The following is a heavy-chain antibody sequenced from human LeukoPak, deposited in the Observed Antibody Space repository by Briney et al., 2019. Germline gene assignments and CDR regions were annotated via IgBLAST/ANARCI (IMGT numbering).Heavy chain of an antibody. J-gene: IGHJ6*03. CDR2: IWYDGSNK. V-gene: IGHV3-33*01. Sequence: GGSLRLSCAASGFTFSSYGMHWVRQAPGKGLEWMAVIWYDGSNKYYADSVKGRFTISRDNSKNTLYLQMNSLRAEDTAVYYCARDVGIAARHMDVWGKGTTVTVSS. CDR3: ARDVGIAARHMDV. D-gene: IGHD6-6*01. CDR1: GFTFSSYG.